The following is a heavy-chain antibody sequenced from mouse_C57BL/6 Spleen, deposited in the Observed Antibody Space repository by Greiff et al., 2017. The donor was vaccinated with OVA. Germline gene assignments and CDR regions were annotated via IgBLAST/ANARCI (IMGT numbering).Heavy chain of an antibody. J-gene: IGHJ4*01. D-gene: IGHD2-1*01. CDR3: AREEGSYGNDYAMDY. CDR2: INYDGSST. Sequence: EVHLVESEGGLVQPGSSMKLSCTASGFTFSDYYMAWVRQVPEKGLEWVANINYDGSSTSYLDSLKIRFIISRDNAKNILYLQMSSLKSEDTATYYCAREEGSYGNDYAMDYWGQGTSVTVSS. CDR1: GFTFSDYY. V-gene: IGHV5-16*01.